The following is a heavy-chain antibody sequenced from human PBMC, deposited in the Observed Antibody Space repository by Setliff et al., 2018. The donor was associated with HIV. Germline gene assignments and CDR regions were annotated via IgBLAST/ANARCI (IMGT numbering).Heavy chain of an antibody. V-gene: IGHV4-34*01. J-gene: IGHJ5*02. CDR3: ASRIYYYDSSRVLREEGFDP. CDR1: GGSFSSYF. CDR2: ITHTGSA. D-gene: IGHD3-22*01. Sequence: SETLSLTCAVYGGSFSSYFWSWIRQPPGKGLEWIGEITHTGSANYNPSLKSRVTISMDTSKNQFSLKLNSVTAADTAVYYCASRIYYYDSSRVLREEGFDPWGQGTLVTVSS.